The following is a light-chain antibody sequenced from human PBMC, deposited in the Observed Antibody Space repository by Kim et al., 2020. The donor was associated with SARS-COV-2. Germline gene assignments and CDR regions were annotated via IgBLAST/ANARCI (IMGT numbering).Light chain of an antibody. V-gene: IGKV3-20*01. Sequence: PGERATLSCRTSQRVGNNYLAWYQQKPGQTPRLLIYGISTRASGIPDRFSGSGSGTDFTLTVNRLEPEDFAVYYCQQYDNSPYTFGQGTKLEI. CDR2: GIS. CDR3: QQYDNSPYT. CDR1: QRVGNNY. J-gene: IGKJ2*01.